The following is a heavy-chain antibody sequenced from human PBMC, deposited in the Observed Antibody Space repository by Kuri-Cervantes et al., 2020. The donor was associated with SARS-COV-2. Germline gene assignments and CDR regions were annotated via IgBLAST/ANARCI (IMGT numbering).Heavy chain of an antibody. V-gene: IGHV4-34*01. CDR3: ARAGVRVLIDLYSNPGFDY. CDR2: INHTGSA. CDR1: GGSFSDYY. Sequence: GSLRLSCAVYGGSFSDYYWTWIRQPPGKGLEWIGEINHTGSANYNPSLKSRVTISVDTSKNQFSLKVASVTAADTAMYYCARAGVRVLIDLYSNPGFDYWGQGTLVTVSS. J-gene: IGHJ4*02. D-gene: IGHD4-11*01.